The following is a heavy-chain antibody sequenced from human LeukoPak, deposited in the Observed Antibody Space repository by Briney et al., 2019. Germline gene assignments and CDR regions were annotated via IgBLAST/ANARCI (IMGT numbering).Heavy chain of an antibody. D-gene: IGHD5-12*01. Sequence: GGSLRLSCGASGFTFSSHAMSWVRQAPGQGLEWISTISDNGGGTFYADSVKGRFTISRDNSKNTLSLQMNSLRAEDTAVYHCARSLVAVAAAWGQGTLVTVSS. J-gene: IGHJ5*02. CDR2: ISDNGGGT. CDR1: GFTFSSHA. CDR3: ARSLVAVAAA. V-gene: IGHV3-23*01.